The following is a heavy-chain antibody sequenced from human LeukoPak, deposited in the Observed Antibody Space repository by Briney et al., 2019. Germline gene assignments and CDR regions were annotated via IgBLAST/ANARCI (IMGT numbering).Heavy chain of an antibody. J-gene: IGHJ5*02. V-gene: IGHV1-2*02. CDR1: GCTFTGYY. D-gene: IGHD3-9*01. CDR2: INPNSGGT. CDR3: ARDLPGPRYFDWFNPSP. Sequence: GASVKVSCKASGCTFTGYYMHWVRQAPGQGLEWMGWINPNSGGTNYAQKFQGRVTMTRDTSISTAYMELSRLRSDDTAVYYCARDLPGPRYFDWFNPSPWGQGTLVTVSS.